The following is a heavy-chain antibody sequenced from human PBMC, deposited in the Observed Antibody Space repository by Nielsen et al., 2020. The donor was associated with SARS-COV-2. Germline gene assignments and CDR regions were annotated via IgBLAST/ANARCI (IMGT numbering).Heavy chain of an antibody. D-gene: IGHD3-16*01. V-gene: IGHV3-9*01. CDR3: ARLRTT. CDR2: ISWNSGSI. CDR1: GFSFDDYA. Sequence: LTRAASGFSFDDYAMHWVRQAPGKGLEWVSGISWNSGSIGYADSVKGRFTISRDNAKNSLYLQMNSLRAEDTAVYYCARLRTTWGQGTLVTVSS. J-gene: IGHJ5*02.